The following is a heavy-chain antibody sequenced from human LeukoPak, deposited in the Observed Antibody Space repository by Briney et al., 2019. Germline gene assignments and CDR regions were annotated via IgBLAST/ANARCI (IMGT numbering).Heavy chain of an antibody. D-gene: IGHD2-15*01. CDR1: GGSFSGYY. CDR3: ATPGGGSPKDAFDI. Sequence: SETLSLTCAVYGGSFSGYYWSWIRQPPGKGLEWIGEINHSGSTNYNPSLKSRVTISVDTSKNQFSLKLSSVTAADTAVYYCATPGGGSPKDAFDIWGQGTMVTVSS. V-gene: IGHV4-34*01. J-gene: IGHJ3*02. CDR2: INHSGST.